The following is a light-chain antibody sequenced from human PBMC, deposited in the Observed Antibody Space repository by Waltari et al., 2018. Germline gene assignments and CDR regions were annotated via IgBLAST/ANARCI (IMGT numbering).Light chain of an antibody. CDR3: SSYTSSSTRV. CDR1: SSAVGGSNY. V-gene: IGLV2-14*03. CDR2: DVS. Sequence: QSALTQPASVSGSPGPSITISCPGTSSAVGGSNYVSWYQQHPGKAPKLMIYDVSNRPSGVSNRFSGSKSGNTASLTISGLQAEDEADYYCSSYTSSSTRVFGTGTKVTVL. J-gene: IGLJ1*01.